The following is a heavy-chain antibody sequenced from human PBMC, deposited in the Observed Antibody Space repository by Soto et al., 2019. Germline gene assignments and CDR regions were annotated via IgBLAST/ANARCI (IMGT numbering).Heavy chain of an antibody. CDR2: IKQDGSEQ. CDR1: GFTFSSYW. CDR3: ARWNSTSRFFDY. J-gene: IGHJ4*02. Sequence: GGSLRLSCAASGFTFSSYWMNWVRQAPGKGLEWVANIKQDGSEQYYVDSVKGRFTISRDNAKNSLYLQMNSLRAEDTAVYYCARWNSTSRFFDYWGQGTLVTVSS. V-gene: IGHV3-7*05. D-gene: IGHD6-6*01.